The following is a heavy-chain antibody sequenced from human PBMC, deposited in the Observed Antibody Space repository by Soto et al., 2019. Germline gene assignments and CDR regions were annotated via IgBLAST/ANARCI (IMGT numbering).Heavy chain of an antibody. CDR3: AREEVPQWFSKGYYGMDV. J-gene: IGHJ6*02. CDR2: INHGGGT. CDR1: GGSFNGYY. Sequence: SETLSLTCAVDGGSFNGYYWTWIRQTPGKGLEWNGEINHGGGTNYNPSLKSRVTILIDTSKNQFSLKLNSVTAADTAVYYCAREEVPQWFSKGYYGMDVWGQGTTVTVSS. D-gene: IGHD6-13*01. V-gene: IGHV4-34*01.